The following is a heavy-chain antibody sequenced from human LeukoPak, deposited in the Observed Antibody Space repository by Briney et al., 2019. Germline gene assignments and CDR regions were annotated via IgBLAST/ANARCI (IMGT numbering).Heavy chain of an antibody. J-gene: IGHJ3*02. D-gene: IGHD3-10*01. V-gene: IGHV6-1*01. CDR2: TYYRSKWYN. CDR3: ARAVDYYGSGSHAFDI. Sequence: SQTLSLTCAISGDSVSSNSAAWNWIRQSPSRGLEWLGRTYYRSKWYNDYAVSVKSRITITPDTSKNQFSLQLNSVTPEDTAVYYCARAVDYYGSGSHAFDIWGQGTMVTVSS. CDR1: GDSVSSNSAA.